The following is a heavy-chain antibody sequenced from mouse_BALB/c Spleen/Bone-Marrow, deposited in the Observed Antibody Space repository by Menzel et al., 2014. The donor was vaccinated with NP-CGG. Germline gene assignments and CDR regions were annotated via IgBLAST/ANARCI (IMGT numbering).Heavy chain of an antibody. V-gene: IGHV4-2*02. CDR2: INPGSSTI. D-gene: IGHD1-2*01. CDR3: ARLGQYGYHDN. Sequence: EVKLMESGGGLVQPGGSLNLACVASGFDFGGYWMSWARQAPGKGLEWIGEINPGSSTINYSPSLKDKFIISRDNAKKTLYLQMIKMRSEDTALYYCARLGQYGYHDNWGQGTTLTVSS. CDR1: GFDFGGYW. J-gene: IGHJ2*01.